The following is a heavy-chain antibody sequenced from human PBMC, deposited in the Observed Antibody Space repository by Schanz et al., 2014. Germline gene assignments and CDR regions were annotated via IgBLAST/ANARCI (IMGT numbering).Heavy chain of an antibody. Sequence: EVQLLESGGGLVRPGGSLRLSCAASGFTFSSYTMNWVRQAPGKGLEWVSAISGSGGSTVYADSVKGRFTISRDNSKNTLFLQMSRLRAEDTAVYYCARDGDFDYWGQGTLVTVSS. CDR3: ARDGDFDY. CDR2: ISGSGGST. J-gene: IGHJ4*02. CDR1: GFTFSSYT. V-gene: IGHV3-23*01.